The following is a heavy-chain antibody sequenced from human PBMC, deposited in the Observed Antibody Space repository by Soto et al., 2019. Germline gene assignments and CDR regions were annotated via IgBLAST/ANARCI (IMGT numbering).Heavy chain of an antibody. J-gene: IGHJ4*02. Sequence: SETLSLTCAVSGGSISSSNWWSWVRQPPGKGLEWIGKIYHSGNTNYNSSLKSRVTTSVDKSKNQFSLKLSSVTAADTAVYYCARVTAAGTNYFDYWGQGTLVTVSS. CDR2: IYHSGNT. CDR3: ARVTAAGTNYFDY. D-gene: IGHD6-13*01. CDR1: GGSISSSNW. V-gene: IGHV4-4*02.